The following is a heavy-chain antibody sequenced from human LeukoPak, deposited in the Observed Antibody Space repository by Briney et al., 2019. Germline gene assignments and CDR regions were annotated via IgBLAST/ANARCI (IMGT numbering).Heavy chain of an antibody. CDR3: AKVHSSGWYGGDTFDI. Sequence: GGSLRLSYAASGFTFISYTMKWVRQAPGKGLEWVSVSSDTGGNTYYSDSVKGRFTISRDNSKNTLYLHMNSLRAEDTAIYYCAKVHSSGWYGGDTFDIWGQGTLVTVSS. V-gene: IGHV3-23*01. D-gene: IGHD6-19*01. CDR2: SSDTGGNT. J-gene: IGHJ3*02. CDR1: GFTFISYT.